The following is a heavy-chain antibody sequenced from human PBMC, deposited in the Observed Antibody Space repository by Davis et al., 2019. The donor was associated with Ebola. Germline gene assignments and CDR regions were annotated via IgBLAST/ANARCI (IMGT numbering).Heavy chain of an antibody. CDR2: IFHSGTT. Sequence: PSETLSLTCAVSAGPISSANYSLWVRQPPGKGLEWLGEIFHSGTTNYHPSLKSRLTISIDKAKNQFYLSLSSVTAADTAMYYCARVSYDTSGYSCDHWGQGTLVTVSS. V-gene: IGHV4-4*02. J-gene: IGHJ5*02. CDR3: ARVSYDTSGYSCDH. CDR1: AGPISSANY. D-gene: IGHD3-22*01.